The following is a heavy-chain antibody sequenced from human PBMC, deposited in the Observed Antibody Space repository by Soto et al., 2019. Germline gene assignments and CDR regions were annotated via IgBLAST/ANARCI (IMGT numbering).Heavy chain of an antibody. CDR1: GFTFSNAW. D-gene: IGHD6-19*01. CDR3: ARDQEYSSGWYLRDAFDI. Sequence: GGSLRLSCAASGFTFSNAWMSWVRQAPGKGLEYVSAISSNGGSTYYANSVKGRFTISRDNSKNTLYLQMGSLRAEDMAVYYCARDQEYSSGWYLRDAFDIWGQGTMVTVSS. V-gene: IGHV3-64*01. J-gene: IGHJ3*02. CDR2: ISSNGGST.